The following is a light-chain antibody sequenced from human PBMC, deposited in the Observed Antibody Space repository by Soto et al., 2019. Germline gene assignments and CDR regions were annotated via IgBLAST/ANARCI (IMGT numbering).Light chain of an antibody. J-gene: IGKJ1*01. V-gene: IGKV1-39*01. CDR2: AAS. CDR3: QQSYSTTWT. CDR1: QGISTY. Sequence: DIQMTQSPSSLSESAGDRVTITCRASQGISTYLNWYQQKPGKAPKLLIYAASSLQSGVPSRFSGSGSETDFTLTISSLQPEDFATYSCQQSYSTTWTFGQGTKVKIQ.